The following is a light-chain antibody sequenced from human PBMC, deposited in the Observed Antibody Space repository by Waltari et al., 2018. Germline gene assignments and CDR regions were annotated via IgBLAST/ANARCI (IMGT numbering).Light chain of an antibody. V-gene: IGLV2-11*01. CDR2: DVD. CDR1: SSDVGGYDY. J-gene: IGLJ2*01. Sequence: QSALTQPRSVSGSPGQSVTLSCTGTSSDVGGYDYAPWYQQHQGKATKPIISDVDKRPSGVSDRFSGAKSGNTASLTISGLQVDDEASYYCCSFAGNYTLLFGGGTNLTVL. CDR3: CSFAGNYTLL.